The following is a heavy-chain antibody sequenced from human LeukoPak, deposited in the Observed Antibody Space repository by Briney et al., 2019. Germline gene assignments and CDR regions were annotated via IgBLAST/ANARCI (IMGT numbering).Heavy chain of an antibody. CDR3: AKDRYYYGLGYYFDY. Sequence: GGSLRLSCAASGFTFGDYAMNWVRQAPGKGLEWVSGIIASGRDTYYSDSVKGRFTVSRDTSKNTLYLQMNSLRAEDTAVYYCAKDRYYYGLGYYFDYWGQGALVTVSS. CDR1: GFTFGDYA. J-gene: IGHJ4*02. D-gene: IGHD3-10*01. CDR2: IIASGRDT. V-gene: IGHV3-23*01.